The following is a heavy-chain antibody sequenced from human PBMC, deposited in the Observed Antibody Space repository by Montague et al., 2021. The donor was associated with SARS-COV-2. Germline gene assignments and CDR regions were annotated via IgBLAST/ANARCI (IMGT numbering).Heavy chain of an antibody. V-gene: IGHV4-34*01. J-gene: IGHJ6*02. D-gene: IGHD3-10*01. Sequence: SETLSLTCDFSDGSVSAYFWSWVRQLPGKGLEWIGQVDRSGTAHYSPSLQSRLTLSVVTSNNQVSLNLTSVTATDTATYYCARGRDSGTYFGTKYYFQYGLDIWGQGTTVTVSS. CDR1: DGSVSAYF. CDR3: ARGRDSGTYFGTKYYFQYGLDI. CDR2: VDRSGTA.